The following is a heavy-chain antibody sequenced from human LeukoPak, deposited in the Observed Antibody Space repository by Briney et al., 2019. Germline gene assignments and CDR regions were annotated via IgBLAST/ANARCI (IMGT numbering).Heavy chain of an antibody. D-gene: IGHD5-18*01. CDR3: ARALSYSYGSMDF. J-gene: IGHJ4*02. CDR2: ISSGSKYI. CDR1: GFTFSSYS. Sequence: GGSLRLSCAASGFTFSSYSMNWVRQAPGKGLEWVSSISSGSKYIYNADSVKGRFTISRDNAKNSLFLQMNSLRAEDTAVYYCARALSYSYGSMDFWGQGTLVIVSS. V-gene: IGHV3-21*01.